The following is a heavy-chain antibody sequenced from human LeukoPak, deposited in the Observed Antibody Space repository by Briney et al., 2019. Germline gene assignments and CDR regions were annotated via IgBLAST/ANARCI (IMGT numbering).Heavy chain of an antibody. J-gene: IGHJ4*02. V-gene: IGHV4-34*01. CDR2: INHSGST. Sequence: PSETLSLTCTVSGGSFSGYYWSWIRQPPGKGLEWIGEINHSGSTNYNPSLKSRVTISVDTSKNQFSLKLSSVTAADTAVYYCATPSGSYYYFDYWGQGTLVTVSS. CDR1: GGSFSGYY. D-gene: IGHD1-26*01. CDR3: ATPSGSYYYFDY.